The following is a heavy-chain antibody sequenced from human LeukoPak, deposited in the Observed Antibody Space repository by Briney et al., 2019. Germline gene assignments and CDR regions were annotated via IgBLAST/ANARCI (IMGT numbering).Heavy chain of an antibody. Sequence: ASVKVSCKASGYTFTSYYMHWVRQAPGQGLEWMGIINPSGGSTSYAQKFQGRVTITADKSTSTAYMELSSLRSEDTAVYYCASRLGYYGSGSYFDYWGQGTLVTVSS. D-gene: IGHD3-10*01. CDR2: INPSGGST. J-gene: IGHJ4*02. CDR3: ASRLGYYGSGSYFDY. V-gene: IGHV1-46*01. CDR1: GYTFTSYY.